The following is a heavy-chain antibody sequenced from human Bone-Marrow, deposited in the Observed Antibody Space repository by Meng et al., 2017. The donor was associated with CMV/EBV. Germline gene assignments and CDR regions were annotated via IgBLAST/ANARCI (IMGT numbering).Heavy chain of an antibody. D-gene: IGHD3-22*01. V-gene: IGHV3-48*03. J-gene: IGHJ4*02. CDR1: GFTFSSYE. CDR2: ISSSGSTI. CDR3: ARSTRYYYDSSGYSKALFDD. Sequence: GGSLRLSCAASGFTFSSYEMNWVRQAPGKGLEWVSYISSSGSTIYYADSVKGRFTISRDNAKNSLYLQMNSLRAEDTAVYYCARSTRYYYDSSGYSKALFDDWGQGTLVTVSS.